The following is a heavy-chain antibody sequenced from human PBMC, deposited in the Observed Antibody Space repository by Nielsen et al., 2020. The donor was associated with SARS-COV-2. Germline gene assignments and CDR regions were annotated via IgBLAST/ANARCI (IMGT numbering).Heavy chain of an antibody. CDR3: ARDVISRYFDWLDAFDI. D-gene: IGHD3-9*01. Sequence: ASVKVSCKASGYTFTSYYMHWVRQAPGQGLEWMGIINPSGGSTSYAQKFQGRATITRDTSASTAYMELSSLRSEDTAVYYCARDVISRYFDWLDAFDIWGQGTMVTVSS. J-gene: IGHJ3*02. CDR1: GYTFTSYY. CDR2: INPSGGST. V-gene: IGHV1-46*01.